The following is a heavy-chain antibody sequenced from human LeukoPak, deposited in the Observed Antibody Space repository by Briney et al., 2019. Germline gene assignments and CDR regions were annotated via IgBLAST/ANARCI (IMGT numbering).Heavy chain of an antibody. D-gene: IGHD1-26*01. CDR1: GGSISSYY. J-gene: IGHJ4*02. CDR3: ARDRGGSYYRRINYFDY. Sequence: PSETLSLICTVSGGSISSYYWSWIRQPAGKGLEWIGRIYTSGSTNYNPSLKSRVTMSVDTSKNQFSLKLSSVTAADTAVYYCARDRGGSYYRRINYFDYWGQGTLVTVSS. CDR2: IYTSGST. V-gene: IGHV4-4*07.